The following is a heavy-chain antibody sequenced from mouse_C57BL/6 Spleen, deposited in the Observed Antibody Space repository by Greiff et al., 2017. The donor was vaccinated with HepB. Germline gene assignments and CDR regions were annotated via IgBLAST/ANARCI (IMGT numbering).Heavy chain of an antibody. Sequence: QVQLKESGAELVMPGASVKLSCKASGYTFTSYWMHWVKQRPGQGLEWIGDIDPSDSYTNYNQKFKGKSTLTVDKSSSTAYMQLSSLTSEDSAVYYCARCPITTVVAPYFDYWGQGTTLTVSS. CDR3: ARCPITTVVAPYFDY. CDR1: GYTFTSYW. D-gene: IGHD1-1*01. CDR2: IDPSDSYT. V-gene: IGHV1-69*01. J-gene: IGHJ2*01.